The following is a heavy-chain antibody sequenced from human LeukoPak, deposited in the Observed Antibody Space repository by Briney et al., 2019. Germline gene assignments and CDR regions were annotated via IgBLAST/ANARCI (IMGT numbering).Heavy chain of an antibody. CDR1: GYTLTGLS. CDR2: FDPEDGET. CDR3: ASHLWGVGAIHYYYYGMDV. V-gene: IGHV1-24*01. J-gene: IGHJ6*02. D-gene: IGHD1-26*01. Sequence: GASVKVSCKVSGYTLTGLSMHWVRQAPGKGLEWMGGFDPEDGETIYAQKFQGRVTMTEDTSTDTAYMELSSLRSEDTAVYYCASHLWGVGAIHYYYYGMDVWGQGTTVTVSS.